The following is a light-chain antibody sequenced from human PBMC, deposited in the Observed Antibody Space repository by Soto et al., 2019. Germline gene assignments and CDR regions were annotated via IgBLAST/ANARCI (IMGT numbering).Light chain of an antibody. CDR1: SSNIGSYP. Sequence: QSALTQSPSASGTPGQRVTISCYGSSSNIGSYPVYWYQQLPGTAPKLLINSGDQRPSGVPDRFSASKSGTSASLAISGLRSEDEADYYCAAWDASLSGHVFGAGTKVTVL. J-gene: IGLJ1*01. CDR2: SGD. V-gene: IGLV1-47*02. CDR3: AAWDASLSGHV.